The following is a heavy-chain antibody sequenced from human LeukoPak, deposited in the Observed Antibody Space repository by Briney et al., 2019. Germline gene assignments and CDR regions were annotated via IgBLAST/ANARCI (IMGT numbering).Heavy chain of an antibody. Sequence: SETLSLTCTVSGGSISSGDYYWSWIRQPPGKGLEWIGYIYYSGSTYYNPSLKSRVTISVDTSKNQFSLKLSSVTAADTAVYYCARDVGPNGLLLWGQGTLVTVSS. CDR2: IYYSGST. CDR1: GGSISSGDYY. D-gene: IGHD2-15*01. CDR3: ARDVGPNGLLL. J-gene: IGHJ4*02. V-gene: IGHV4-30-4*02.